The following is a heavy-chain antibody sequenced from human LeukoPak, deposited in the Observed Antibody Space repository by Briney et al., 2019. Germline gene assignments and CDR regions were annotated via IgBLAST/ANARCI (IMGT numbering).Heavy chain of an antibody. Sequence: GGSLRLSCAASGFTVSSNYMSWVRQAPGKGLEWVSVIYSGGSTYCADSVKGRFTISRDNSKNTLYLQMNSLRAEDTAVYYCARDPGGGWFDPWGQGTLVTVSS. J-gene: IGHJ5*02. CDR3: ARDPGGGWFDP. D-gene: IGHD3-10*01. V-gene: IGHV3-66*01. CDR1: GFTVSSNY. CDR2: IYSGGST.